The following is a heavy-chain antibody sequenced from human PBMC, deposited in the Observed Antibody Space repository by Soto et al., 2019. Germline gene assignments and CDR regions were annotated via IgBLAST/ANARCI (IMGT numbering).Heavy chain of an antibody. D-gene: IGHD1-26*01. Sequence: QVQLVQSGPGGKKPGASVNVSCKASGYTFTVYYMHWGRQAPGQGLEGMGWINPKSGGTMYPQKFQGRVTMTWDTSISTAYMALTRLRSDDTAVYYCARDLAKGGGSAGFDYWGQGTLVTVSS. V-gene: IGHV1-2*02. CDR2: INPKSGGT. CDR1: GYTFTVYY. CDR3: ARDLAKGGGSAGFDY. J-gene: IGHJ4*02.